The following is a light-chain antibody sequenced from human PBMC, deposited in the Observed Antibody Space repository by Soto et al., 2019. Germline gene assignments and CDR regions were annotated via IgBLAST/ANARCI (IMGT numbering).Light chain of an antibody. Sequence: ELVLTQSPATLSLSPGERATFSCRVSQSISSHLVWYQQRPGQAPRLLIYDASKRATGIPDRFSGSGSGTDFNLTISGLEPEDFAVYYCQQRHSWPRVVGRGTKVEIK. V-gene: IGKV3-11*01. CDR3: QQRHSWPRV. J-gene: IGKJ4*01. CDR2: DAS. CDR1: QSISSH.